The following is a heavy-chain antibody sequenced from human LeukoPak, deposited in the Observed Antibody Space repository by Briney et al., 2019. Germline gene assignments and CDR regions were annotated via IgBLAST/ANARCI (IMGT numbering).Heavy chain of an antibody. Sequence: SETLSLTCAVSGASISNSPYSWTWIRQPPGKGLEWIGYIFHSGDTYYNPSLESRVTMSLDRSKNQFSLRLSSVTAADTAVYYCAREASAGGYYFDYWGQGALVTVSS. CDR3: AREASAGGYYFDY. D-gene: IGHD6-13*01. V-gene: IGHV4-30-2*01. CDR2: IFHSGDT. CDR1: GASISNSPYS. J-gene: IGHJ4*02.